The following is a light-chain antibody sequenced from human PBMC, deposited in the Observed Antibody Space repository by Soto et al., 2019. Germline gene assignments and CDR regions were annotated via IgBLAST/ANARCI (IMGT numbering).Light chain of an antibody. CDR3: QQYDNWPPYI. CDR2: GAS. J-gene: IGKJ2*01. Sequence: EIVMTQSPATLSVSPGERATLSCRASQSIRNNLIWYQQKSGQAPRLLIYGASTRATGIPARFSGSGSGTEFTLTISSLQSEDFAVYYCQQYDNWPPYIFGQGTKVEIK. V-gene: IGKV3-15*01. CDR1: QSIRNN.